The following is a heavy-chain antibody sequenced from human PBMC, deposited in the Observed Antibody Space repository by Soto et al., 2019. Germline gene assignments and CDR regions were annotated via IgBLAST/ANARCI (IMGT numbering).Heavy chain of an antibody. CDR1: GFAFNNYG. CDR3: AREDSIIIPAVSYF. V-gene: IGHV3-21*01. Sequence: GGSLRLSCTVSGFAFNNYGINWARQAPGKGLGWVSSISKREYTYYSDSVKARSTIPRDNAKNSVSLQMNTLRVEDRAVYYGAREDSIIIPAVSYFWGQGTLVTVSS. D-gene: IGHD2-2*01. CDR2: ISKREYT. J-gene: IGHJ4*02.